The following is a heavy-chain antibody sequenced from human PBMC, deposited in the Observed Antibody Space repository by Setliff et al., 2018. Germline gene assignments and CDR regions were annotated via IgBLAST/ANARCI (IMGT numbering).Heavy chain of an antibody. J-gene: IGHJ6*02. CDR2: INQDGSGK. V-gene: IGHV3-7*01. Sequence: GGSLRLSCGASGFTYNNDWVSWVRQAPGKGLEWVANINQDGSGKYYVDSVKGRFTISRDNAKNSLSLQMNSLRAEDTSVYYCARDGVFYAMDFWGQGTTVTVS. CDR3: ARDGVFYAMDF. D-gene: IGHD3-10*01. CDR1: GFTYNNDW.